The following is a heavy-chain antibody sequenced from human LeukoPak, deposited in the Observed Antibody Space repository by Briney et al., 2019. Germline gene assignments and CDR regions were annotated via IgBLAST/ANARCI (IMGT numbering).Heavy chain of an antibody. Sequence: GGSLRLSCAASGFTFSNAWMSWVRQAPGKGLEWVGRIKSKTDGWTTDYAAPLKGRFTISRDDSKNTLYLQMNSLKTEDTAVYYCTTATGYSNPTYGMDVWGQGTTVTVSS. V-gene: IGHV3-15*01. CDR3: TTATGYSNPTYGMDV. D-gene: IGHD6-13*01. J-gene: IGHJ6*02. CDR1: GFTFSNAW. CDR2: IKSKTDGWTT.